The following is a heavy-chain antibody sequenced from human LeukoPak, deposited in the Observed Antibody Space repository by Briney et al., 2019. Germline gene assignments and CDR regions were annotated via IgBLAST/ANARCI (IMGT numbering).Heavy chain of an antibody. J-gene: IGHJ5*02. CDR3: ARDRYSST. Sequence: GGSLRLSCAASGFTLSNAWMNWVRQAPGKGLEWVANIKQDGSEKYYVDFVKGRFTISRDNAKNSLYLQTNSLRGDDTAVYYCARDRYSSTWGQGTLVTVSS. D-gene: IGHD6-13*01. CDR2: IKQDGSEK. CDR1: GFTLSNAW. V-gene: IGHV3-7*01.